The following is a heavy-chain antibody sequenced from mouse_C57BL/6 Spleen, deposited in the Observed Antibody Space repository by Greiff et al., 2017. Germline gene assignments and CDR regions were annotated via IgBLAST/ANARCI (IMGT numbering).Heavy chain of an antibody. CDR2: IDPEDGET. CDR1: GFNIKDYY. CDR3: ASYLHGDYYAMDY. J-gene: IGHJ4*01. Sequence: EVQLQQSGAELVKPGASVKLSCTASGFNIKDYYMHWVKQRTEPGLEWIGRIDPEDGETKYAPKFQGKDTITADTSSNTAYLQLSSLTSEDTAVYYCASYLHGDYYAMDYWGQGTSVTVSS. V-gene: IGHV14-2*01. D-gene: IGHD3-3*01.